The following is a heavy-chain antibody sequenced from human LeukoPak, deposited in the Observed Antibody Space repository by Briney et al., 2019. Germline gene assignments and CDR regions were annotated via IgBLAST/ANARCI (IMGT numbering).Heavy chain of an antibody. CDR1: GYTLTELS. V-gene: IGHV1-24*01. CDR2: FDPEDGET. Sequence: ASVKVSCKVSGYTLTELSTHWVRQAPGKGLEWMGGFDPEDGETIYAQKFQGRVTMTEDTSTDTAYMELSSLRSEDTAVYYCATLLLSSWYPRWFDPWGQGTLVTVSS. CDR3: ATLLLSSWYPRWFDP. J-gene: IGHJ5*02. D-gene: IGHD6-13*01.